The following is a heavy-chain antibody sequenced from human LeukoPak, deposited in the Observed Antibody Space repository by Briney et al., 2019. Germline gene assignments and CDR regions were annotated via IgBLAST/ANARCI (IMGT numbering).Heavy chain of an antibody. D-gene: IGHD2-2*03. J-gene: IGHJ4*02. CDR2: INSDGGGA. V-gene: IGHV3-74*01. CDR3: PPLGYCDSTSCRFDY. CDR1: GITFGNNW. Sequence: GGSLRLSCAASGITFGNNWMHWVRQGPGKGLVWISRINSDGGGAIYADSVKGRFTVSRDNAKNTLYLQMNALRAEDTAVYASPPLGYCDSTSCRFDYWGQGTLVTVSS.